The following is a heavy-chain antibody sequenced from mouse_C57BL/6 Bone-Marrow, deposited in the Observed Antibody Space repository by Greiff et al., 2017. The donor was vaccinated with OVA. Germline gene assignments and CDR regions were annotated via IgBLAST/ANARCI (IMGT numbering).Heavy chain of an antibody. V-gene: IGHV1-15*01. CDR1: GYTFTDYE. CDR3: TSHYGSSRDY. CDR2: IDPETGGT. Sequence: QVQLQQSGAELVRPGASVTLSCKASGYTFTDYEMHWVKQTPVHGLEWIGAIDPETGGTAYNQKFKGKAILTADKSSSTAYMELRSLTSEDSAVYYCTSHYGSSRDYGAQGTTPTVSS. D-gene: IGHD1-1*01. J-gene: IGHJ2*01.